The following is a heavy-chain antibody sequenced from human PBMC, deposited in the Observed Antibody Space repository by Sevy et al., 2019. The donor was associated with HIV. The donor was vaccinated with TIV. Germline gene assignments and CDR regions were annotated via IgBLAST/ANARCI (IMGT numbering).Heavy chain of an antibody. CDR2: ISSYNGNT. Sequence: ASVKVSCKASGYTFSNYGINWVRQAPGHGLEWMGWISSYNGNTNYAQKFQGRVTMTIDTPTSTGYMELRSLRSDDTAMYYCARDRVPYSSSCEFDYWGQGTQVTVSS. D-gene: IGHD6-13*01. J-gene: IGHJ4*02. CDR1: GYTFSNYG. CDR3: ARDRVPYSSSCEFDY. V-gene: IGHV1-18*01.